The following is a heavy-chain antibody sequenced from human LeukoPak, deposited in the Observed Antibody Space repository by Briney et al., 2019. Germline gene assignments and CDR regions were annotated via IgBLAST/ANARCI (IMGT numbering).Heavy chain of an antibody. CDR2: IIPILGIA. D-gene: IGHD6-19*01. CDR1: GGTFSSYT. J-gene: IGHJ4*02. Sequence: GASVKVSCKASGGTFSSYTISWVRQAPGQGLEWMGRIIPILGIANYAQKFQGRVTITADKSTSTAYMDLSSLRSEDTAVYYCARQAVAGGPFDYWGQGTLVTVSS. V-gene: IGHV1-69*02. CDR3: ARQAVAGGPFDY.